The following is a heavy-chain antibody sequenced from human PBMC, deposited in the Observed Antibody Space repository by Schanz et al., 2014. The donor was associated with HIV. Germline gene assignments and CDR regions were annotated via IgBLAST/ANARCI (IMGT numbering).Heavy chain of an antibody. CDR1: GFNFNNYA. CDR2: ISESGGRT. V-gene: IGHV3-23*01. CDR3: AIRTPMVTFGAFDI. Sequence: EVQLLESGGGLEQPGGSLRLSCAASGFNFNNYAMTWVRQAPGKGLEWVSSISESGGRTYYADSVNGRFTISRDTSKKTLYLQMNSLRADDTAVYFCAIRTPMVTFGAFDIWGRGTWVTVSS. D-gene: IGHD5-18*01. J-gene: IGHJ3*02.